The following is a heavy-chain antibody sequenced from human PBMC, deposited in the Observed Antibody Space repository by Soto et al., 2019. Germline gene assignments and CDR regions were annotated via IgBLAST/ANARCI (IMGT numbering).Heavy chain of an antibody. CDR1: GFTFSSYG. V-gene: IGHV3-30*18. CDR3: AKDRIGATVGILYYYGMDV. D-gene: IGHD4-4*01. Sequence: PGGSLRLSCAASGFTFSSYGMHWVRQAPGKWLEWVAVISYDGSNKYYADSVKGRFTISRDNSKNTLYLQMNSLRAEDTAVYYCAKDRIGATVGILYYYGMDVWGQGXTVTVYS. CDR2: ISYDGSNK. J-gene: IGHJ6*02.